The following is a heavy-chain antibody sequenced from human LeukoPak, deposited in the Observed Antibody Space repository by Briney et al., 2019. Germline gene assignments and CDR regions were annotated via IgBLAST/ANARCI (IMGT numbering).Heavy chain of an antibody. CDR3: ARDGGYSGYDADC. J-gene: IGHJ4*02. D-gene: IGHD5-12*01. Sequence: GGSLRLSCAASGFSLTTYNMNWVRQAPGKGLEWVSYISDSSAMYYADSVRGRFTISRENDKNSLFLQMNSLRAEDTAVYYCARDGGYSGYDADCWGQGTLVTVSS. V-gene: IGHV3-48*01. CDR1: GFSLTTYN. CDR2: ISDSSAM.